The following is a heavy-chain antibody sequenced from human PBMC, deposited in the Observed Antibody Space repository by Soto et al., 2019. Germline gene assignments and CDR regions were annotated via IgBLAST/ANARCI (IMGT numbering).Heavy chain of an antibody. CDR2: IYHGGST. CDR1: GGSISSGYYY. D-gene: IGHD3-22*01. Sequence: PSETLSLTCSVSGGSISSGYYYWGWLRQPPGKGLEWIGSIYHGGSTYYNPSLNSRVTLSIDMTNNHVSLILNSVTAADTAVYYCARVGPWVPYYYDSSPYTFENWFDPWGQGTLVTVSS. CDR3: ARVGPWVPYYYDSSPYTFENWFDP. J-gene: IGHJ5*02. V-gene: IGHV4-39*02.